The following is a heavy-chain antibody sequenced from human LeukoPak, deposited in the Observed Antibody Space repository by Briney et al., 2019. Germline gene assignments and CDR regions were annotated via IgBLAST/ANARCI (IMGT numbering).Heavy chain of an antibody. CDR1: RLNLYCYS. J-gene: IGHJ1*01. CDR3: AKSWRHSSSWYMVQH. D-gene: IGHD6-13*01. CDR2: ISWNSGSI. V-gene: IGHV3-9*01. Sequence: ALRLPCAASRLNLYCYSLGSGRPAPREGLEWVAGISWNSGSIGYADSVKGRFTISRDNAKNTLYLQMNSLRAEDTALYYCAKSWRHSSSWYMVQHWGQGTLVTVSS.